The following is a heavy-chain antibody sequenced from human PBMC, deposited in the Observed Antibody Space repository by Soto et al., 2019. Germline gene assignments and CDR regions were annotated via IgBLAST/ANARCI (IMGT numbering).Heavy chain of an antibody. D-gene: IGHD1-1*01. V-gene: IGHV1-69*01. CDR3: VSGANWNPVSDYYYGMDV. J-gene: IGHJ6*02. CDR2: IIPIFGTA. Sequence: QVQLVQSGAEVKKPGSSVKVSCKASGGTFSSYAISWVRQAPGQGLEWMGGIIPIFGTANYAQKFQGRVTITADESTSTAYMELSSLRSEDTAVYYCVSGANWNPVSDYYYGMDVWGQGTTVTVSS. CDR1: GGTFSSYA.